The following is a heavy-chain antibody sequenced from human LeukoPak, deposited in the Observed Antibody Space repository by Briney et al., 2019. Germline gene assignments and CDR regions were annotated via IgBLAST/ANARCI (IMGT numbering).Heavy chain of an antibody. Sequence: SETLSLTCSVSGGSISNYHWNWIRQPPGRGLEWIGSIFYSGTTYYNPSLKSRVTISVDTSKSQFSLKLSSVTAADTAVYYCARDIPTGYHDYWGQGTLVTVSS. CDR1: GGSISNYH. CDR2: IFYSGTT. J-gene: IGHJ4*02. V-gene: IGHV4-59*12. D-gene: IGHD3-9*01. CDR3: ARDIPTGYHDY.